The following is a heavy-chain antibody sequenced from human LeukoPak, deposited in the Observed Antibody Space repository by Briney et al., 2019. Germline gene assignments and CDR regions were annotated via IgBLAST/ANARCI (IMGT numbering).Heavy chain of an antibody. CDR1: GYTFTSCD. D-gene: IGHD6-19*01. CDR2: MNPNSGNT. Sequence: ASVKVSCKASGYTFTSCDIHWVRQATGQGLEWMGWMNPNSGNTGYGQSFQGRITTTRDISIGTAYMELSNLTSEDTAIYYCTRGSSGRRDNWGQGTLVTVSA. V-gene: IGHV1-8*01. CDR3: TRGSSGRRDN. J-gene: IGHJ4*02.